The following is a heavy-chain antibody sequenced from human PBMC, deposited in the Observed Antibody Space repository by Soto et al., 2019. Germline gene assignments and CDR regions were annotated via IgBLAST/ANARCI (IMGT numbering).Heavy chain of an antibody. D-gene: IGHD6-13*01. CDR1: GGTFSSYA. V-gene: IGHV1-69*01. Sequence: QVQLVQSGAEVKKPGSSVKVSCKASGGTFSSYAISWVRQAPGQGLEWMGGIIPIFGTANYAQKFQGRGTITADDSTSTAYMELSSLRSEDTAVYYCARVLSSSWARTGFDFDYWGQGTLVTVSS. CDR2: IIPIFGTA. CDR3: ARVLSSSWARTGFDFDY. J-gene: IGHJ4*02.